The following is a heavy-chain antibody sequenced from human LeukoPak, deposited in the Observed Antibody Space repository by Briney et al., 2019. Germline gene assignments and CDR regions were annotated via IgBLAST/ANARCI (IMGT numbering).Heavy chain of an antibody. Sequence: PSETLSLTCAVSGASVSGSNYYWGWIRQPPGKGLEWIGNIYSSGSTYYNASLQSRVTISIDTSKNQFSLKLSSVTAADTAVYYCARETSQKGAHYMDVWGKGTTVTISS. CDR3: ARETSQKGAHYMDV. V-gene: IGHV4-39*07. D-gene: IGHD3-16*01. CDR1: GASVSGSNYY. J-gene: IGHJ6*03. CDR2: IYSSGST.